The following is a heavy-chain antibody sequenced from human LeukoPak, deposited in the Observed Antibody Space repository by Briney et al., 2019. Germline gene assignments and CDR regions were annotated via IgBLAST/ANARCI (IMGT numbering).Heavy chain of an antibody. CDR1: GGHFSGYF. V-gene: IGHV4-34*01. J-gene: IGHJ4*02. D-gene: IGHD3-16*02. CDR3: ARRQPSMRTSGGFVGHFDY. Sequence: SETQSLTCAVSGGHFSGYFWTWIRQAPGKGLEWIGEVNSRGSATYNPSLRSRVTFLPDTSRNQFSLTLTSVTAADTAVYYCARRQPSMRTSGGFVGHFDYWGQGILVIVSS. CDR2: VNSRGSA.